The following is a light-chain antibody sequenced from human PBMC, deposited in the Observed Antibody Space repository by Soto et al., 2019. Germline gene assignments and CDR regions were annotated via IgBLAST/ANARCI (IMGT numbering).Light chain of an antibody. V-gene: IGKV1-39*01. J-gene: IGKJ1*01. Sequence: DIQMTQSPSTLSASVGYTVTITCRASQSISSYLNWYQQKPGKVPKLLIYAASTLQSGVPSRFSGSGSGTDFTLTISSLQPEDFATYYCQQSYSTPQTFGQGTKVDIK. CDR1: QSISSY. CDR2: AAS. CDR3: QQSYSTPQT.